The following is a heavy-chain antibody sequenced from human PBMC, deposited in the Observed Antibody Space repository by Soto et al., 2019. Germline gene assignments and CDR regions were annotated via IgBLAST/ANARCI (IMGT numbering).Heavy chain of an antibody. Sequence: ASVKVSCKASGYTFTGYYIHWVRQAPGQGLEWMGWINPNSGGTNYAQKFQGWVSMTRDTSISTAYMELSRLRSDDTAVYYCARGDFMGYYYGMDVWGQGTTVTVSS. V-gene: IGHV1-2*04. D-gene: IGHD3-3*01. CDR1: GYTFTGYY. CDR2: INPNSGGT. CDR3: ARGDFMGYYYGMDV. J-gene: IGHJ6*02.